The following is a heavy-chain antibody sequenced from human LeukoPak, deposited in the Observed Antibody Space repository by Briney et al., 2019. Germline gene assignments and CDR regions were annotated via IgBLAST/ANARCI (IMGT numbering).Heavy chain of an antibody. D-gene: IGHD3-22*01. CDR1: GYXFTGYY. Sequence: ASVKVSCRASGYXFTGYYMHWVGQAPGQGLEWMGWMNPNSGGTNYAQKFQGRVTMTRDTSISTAYMELSRLRSDDTAVYYCARDGVGYYDSSGYYYFQHWGQGTLVTVSS. CDR3: ARDGVGYYDSSGYYYFQH. CDR2: MNPNSGGT. J-gene: IGHJ1*01. V-gene: IGHV1-2*02.